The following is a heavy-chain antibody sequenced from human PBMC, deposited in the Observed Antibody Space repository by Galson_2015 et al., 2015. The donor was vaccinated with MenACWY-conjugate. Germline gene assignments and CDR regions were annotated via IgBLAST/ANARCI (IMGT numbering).Heavy chain of an antibody. CDR2: IYYSGST. CDR1: GGSISSRSYY. D-gene: IGHD2-2*01. V-gene: IGHV4-39*01. CDR3: ARHDRTAPARSGAFDI. Sequence: ETLSLTCTVSGGSISSRSYYWDWIRQPPGRGLEWIGTIYYSGSTYCNSSLKSRVTISVDTSQNQFSLNLSSVTAADTAMYYCARHDRTAPARSGAFDIWGRGTMVTVSS. J-gene: IGHJ3*02.